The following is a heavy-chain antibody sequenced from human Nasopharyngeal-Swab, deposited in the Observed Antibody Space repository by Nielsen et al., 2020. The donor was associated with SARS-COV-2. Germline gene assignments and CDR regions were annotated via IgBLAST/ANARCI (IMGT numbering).Heavy chain of an antibody. CDR3: AGHVVGSDNFPVSPFDY. V-gene: IGHV1-69*10. Sequence: SVKISCNASGVTFSSYDISWVRQAPGEGIEWIGGNITILGVANYAQKFHGRVIISADTSTSTAYMQLSSLRSEDTAVYYCAGHVVGSDNFPVSPFDYWGHGTLVTVSS. J-gene: IGHJ4*01. CDR2: NITILGVA. D-gene: IGHD1-1*01. CDR1: GVTFSSYD.